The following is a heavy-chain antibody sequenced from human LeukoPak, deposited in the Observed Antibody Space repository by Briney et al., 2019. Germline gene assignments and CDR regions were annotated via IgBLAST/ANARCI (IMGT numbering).Heavy chain of an antibody. V-gene: IGHV1-46*01. J-gene: IGHJ6*03. D-gene: IGHD3-10*01. CDR1: GYTFTSYY. CDR2: INPSGGST. Sequence: ASVKVSCKASGYTFTSYYMHWVRQAPGQGLEWMGIINPSGGSTSYAQKFQGRVTMTRDTSTSTVYMELSSLRSEDTAVYYCARGPGGGLSYYHYYMDVWGKGTTVTVSS. CDR3: ARGPGGGLSYYHYYMDV.